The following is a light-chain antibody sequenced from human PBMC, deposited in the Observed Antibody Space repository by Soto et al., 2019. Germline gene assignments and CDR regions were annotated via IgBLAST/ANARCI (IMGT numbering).Light chain of an antibody. Sequence: EIVFTQSPSTLSLSPGERATLSCRASQSVRRYLAWYQQKPGQAPRLLIYDASNRATGIPARFSGSGSGTDFTLTISSVEPEDFAVYYCQQRSNWPPITFGQGTRLEIK. CDR3: QQRSNWPPIT. V-gene: IGKV3-11*01. CDR1: QSVRRY. J-gene: IGKJ5*01. CDR2: DAS.